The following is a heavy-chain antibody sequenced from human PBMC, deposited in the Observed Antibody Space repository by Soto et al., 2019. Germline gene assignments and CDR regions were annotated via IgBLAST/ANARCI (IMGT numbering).Heavy chain of an antibody. CDR1: GFTVSSNY. J-gene: IGHJ2*01. CDR2: IYSGGST. CDR3: ARYSSPSEPHWYFDL. D-gene: IGHD6-13*01. Sequence: EVQLVESGGGLIQPGGSLRLSCAASGFTVSSNYMSWVRQAPGKGLEWVSVIYSGGSTYYADSVKGRFTISRDNSKNTLYLQMNSLRAEDTAVYYCARYSSPSEPHWYFDLWGRGTLVTVSS. V-gene: IGHV3-53*01.